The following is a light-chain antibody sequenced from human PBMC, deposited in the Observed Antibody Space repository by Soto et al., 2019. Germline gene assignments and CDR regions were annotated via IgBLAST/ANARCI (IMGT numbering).Light chain of an antibody. CDR3: QQYYSTPYT. J-gene: IGKJ2*01. Sequence: DIVMTQSPDSLAVSLGERATINCKSSQSILSSSNNKNYLTWYQQRPGQPPKLLIYWASTRYSGVPDRFSGSGSGTDFTLTISSLQAEDVAVYYCQQYYSTPYTFGQGTKLEIK. CDR1: QSILSSSNNKNY. V-gene: IGKV4-1*01. CDR2: WAS.